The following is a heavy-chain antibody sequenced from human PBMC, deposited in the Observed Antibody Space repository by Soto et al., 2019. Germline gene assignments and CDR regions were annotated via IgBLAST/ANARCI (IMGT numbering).Heavy chain of an antibody. V-gene: IGHV3-7*01. CDR3: ARDQMNSLTIFDY. J-gene: IGHJ4*02. Sequence: EVQLVESGGGLVQPGGSLRLSCAASGFTFSSYWMSWVRQAPGKGLEWVANIKQDGSEKYYVDSVKGRFTISRDNAKNSLYLQMNSLRAEDTAVYYCARDQMNSLTIFDYWGQGTLVTVSS. D-gene: IGHD3-3*01. CDR1: GFTFSSYW. CDR2: IKQDGSEK.